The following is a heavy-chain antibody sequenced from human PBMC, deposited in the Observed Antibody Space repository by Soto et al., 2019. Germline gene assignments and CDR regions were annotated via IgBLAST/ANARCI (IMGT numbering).Heavy chain of an antibody. V-gene: IGHV4-61*01. CDR1: GGSVSSGSYY. Sequence: SETLSLTCTVSGGSVSSGSYYWSWIRQPPGKGLEWIGYICYSGSTNYNPSLKSRVTISVDTSKNQFSLKLSSVTAADTAVYYCARGDNYYDSSGQFDYWGQGTLVTVSS. D-gene: IGHD3-22*01. CDR2: ICYSGST. J-gene: IGHJ4*02. CDR3: ARGDNYYDSSGQFDY.